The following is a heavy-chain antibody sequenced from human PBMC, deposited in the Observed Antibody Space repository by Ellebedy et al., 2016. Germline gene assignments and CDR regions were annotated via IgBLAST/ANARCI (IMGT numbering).Heavy chain of an antibody. D-gene: IGHD3-16*02. CDR3: ARWRGPDYVWGSYRWYYFDY. CDR1: GFTFSDYY. CDR2: ISSSGTTM. J-gene: IGHJ4*02. V-gene: IGHV3-11*01. Sequence: GGSLRLSCAASGFTFSDYYMSWIRQAPGKGLEWVSYISSSGTTMYYADSVKGRFTISRDNAKYSLHLQMNTLRAEDTAVYYCARWRGPDYVWGSYRWYYFDYWGQGTLVTVSS.